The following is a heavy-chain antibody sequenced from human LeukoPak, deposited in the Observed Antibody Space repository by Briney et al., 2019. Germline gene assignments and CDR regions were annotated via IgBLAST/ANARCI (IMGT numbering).Heavy chain of an antibody. CDR1: GDSVSSNSAT. J-gene: IGHJ6*02. CDR3: ARGHYDSRGYFGGMDV. V-gene: IGHV6-1*01. CDR2: TYYRSKWYN. Sequence: SQTLSLTCAISGDSVSSNSATWHWIRQSPSRGLEWLGRTYYRSKWYNDYATSVKSRLTINPETSKNQFSLQLNSVTPEDTAVYYCARGHYDSRGYFGGMDVWGQGTTVTVSS. D-gene: IGHD3-22*01.